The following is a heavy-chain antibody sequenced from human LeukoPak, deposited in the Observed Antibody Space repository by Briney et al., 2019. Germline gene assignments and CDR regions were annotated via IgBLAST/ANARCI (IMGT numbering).Heavy chain of an antibody. CDR1: GFTFSSYE. CDR2: ISSSGSTI. D-gene: IGHD6-13*01. Sequence: PGGSLRLSCAASGFTFSSYEMNWVRQAPGKGLEWVSYISSSGSTIYYADSVKGRFTISRDNSKNTLYLQMNSLRAEDTAVYYCAKAQSGSSWYYVDIWGQGTMVTVSS. J-gene: IGHJ3*02. CDR3: AKAQSGSSWYYVDI. V-gene: IGHV3-48*03.